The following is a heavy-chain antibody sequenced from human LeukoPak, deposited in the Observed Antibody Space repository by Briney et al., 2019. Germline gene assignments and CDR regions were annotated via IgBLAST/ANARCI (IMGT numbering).Heavy chain of an antibody. CDR2: IYTSGTT. D-gene: IGHD2-8*01. V-gene: IGHV4-4*09. CDR3: ARGFLGVLGRHGTFDP. CDR1: GGSISSYY. J-gene: IGHJ5*02. Sequence: PSETLSLTCTVSGGSISSYYWSWIRQPPGKELDWIGSIYTSGTTNYDPSLKSRVTISVDTSKNQFSLKLSSVTAADTAVYYCARGFLGVLGRHGTFDPWGQGTLVTVSS.